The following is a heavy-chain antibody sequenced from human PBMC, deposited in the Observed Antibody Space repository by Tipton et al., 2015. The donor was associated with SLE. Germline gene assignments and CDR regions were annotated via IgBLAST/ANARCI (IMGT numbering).Heavy chain of an antibody. V-gene: IGHV3-74*02. CDR1: GFTFSSHW. D-gene: IGHD3-22*01. CDR3: GRGVYSEGSVGMDV. Sequence: QLVQSGGGVVQPGGSLRLSCAASGFTFSSHWMYWVRQAPGKGLVWVSRISRDGSNTYYADSVEGRFTISRDNAKNTLYLQMHSLRVDDTAVYYCGRGVYSEGSVGMDVWGQGTTVTVSS. CDR2: ISRDGSNT. J-gene: IGHJ6*02.